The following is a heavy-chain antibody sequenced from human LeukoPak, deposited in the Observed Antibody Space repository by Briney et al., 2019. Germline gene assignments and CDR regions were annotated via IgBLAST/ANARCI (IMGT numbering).Heavy chain of an antibody. Sequence: PSETLSLTCIVSGGSISSYYWNWIRQPPGKGLEWIGYIYYSGSTNYNPSLKSRVTISVDTSKNQFSLKLSSVTAADTAVYYCARRARGWELLLWYFDLWGRGTLVTVSS. CDR2: IYYSGST. D-gene: IGHD1-26*01. CDR1: GGSISSYY. V-gene: IGHV4-59*08. CDR3: ARRARGWELLLWYFDL. J-gene: IGHJ2*01.